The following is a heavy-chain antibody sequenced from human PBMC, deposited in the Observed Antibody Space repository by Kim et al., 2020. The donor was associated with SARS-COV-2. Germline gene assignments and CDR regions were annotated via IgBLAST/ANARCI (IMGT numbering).Heavy chain of an antibody. D-gene: IGHD5-12*01. V-gene: IGHV1-3*01. CDR1: GYTFTSFT. CDR3: ARVEYSGYDSMAY. Sequence: ASVKVSCKASGYTFTSFTIHWVRQAPGQSLEWMGWIKPGSGNTEYAEKFQGRVTITRDTSADIAYMDLSSLRSEDTALYYCARVEYSGYDSMAYWGKGTL. CDR2: IKPGSGNT. J-gene: IGHJ4*02.